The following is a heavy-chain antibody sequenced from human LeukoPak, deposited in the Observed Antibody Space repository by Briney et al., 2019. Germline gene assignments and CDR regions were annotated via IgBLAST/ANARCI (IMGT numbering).Heavy chain of an antibody. Sequence: GGSLRLSCAASGFTFSSYEMNWVRQAPGKGLEWVSYISSSGSTIYYADSVKGRFTISRDNSKNTLYLQMNSLRAEDTAVYYCAKSFYYAFDYWGQGTLVTVSS. D-gene: IGHD3-22*01. V-gene: IGHV3-48*03. CDR2: ISSSGSTI. CDR1: GFTFSSYE. CDR3: AKSFYYAFDY. J-gene: IGHJ4*02.